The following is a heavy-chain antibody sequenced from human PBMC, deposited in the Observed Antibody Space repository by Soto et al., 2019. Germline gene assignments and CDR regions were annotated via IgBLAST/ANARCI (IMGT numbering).Heavy chain of an antibody. J-gene: IGHJ6*02. D-gene: IGHD2-15*01. V-gene: IGHV3-30*18. CDR1: GFTFSSYG. Sequence: ESVGGVVQPARSLRLSCAASGFTFSSYGMHWVRQAPGKGLEWVAVISYDGSNKYYADSVKGRFTISRDNSKNTLYLQMNSLRAEDTAVYYCAKDLVVAAIGGYYYYGMDVWGQGTTVTVSS. CDR3: AKDLVVAAIGGYYYYGMDV. CDR2: ISYDGSNK.